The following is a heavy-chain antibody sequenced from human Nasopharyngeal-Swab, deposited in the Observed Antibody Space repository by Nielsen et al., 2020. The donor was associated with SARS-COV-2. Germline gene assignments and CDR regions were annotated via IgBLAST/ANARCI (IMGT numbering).Heavy chain of an antibody. Sequence: ASVKVSCKASGYTFTSYYMHWVRQAPGQGLEWMGIINPSGGSTSYAHKFQGRVTMTRETSTSTVYMELSSLRSEDTAVYYCAGAPTVTTTIVSYYYYGMDVWGQGTTVTVSS. J-gene: IGHJ6*02. D-gene: IGHD4-17*01. CDR2: INPSGGST. CDR3: AGAPTVTTTIVSYYYYGMDV. CDR1: GYTFTSYY. V-gene: IGHV1-46*01.